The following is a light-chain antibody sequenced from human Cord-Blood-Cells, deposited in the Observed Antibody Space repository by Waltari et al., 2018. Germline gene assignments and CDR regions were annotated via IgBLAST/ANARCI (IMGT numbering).Light chain of an antibody. CDR2: AAS. V-gene: IGKV1-39*01. J-gene: IGKJ1*01. CDR3: QQSYSTPWT. Sequence: DIQMTQSTSSLSASVGDRVTITCRASKSISSYLNWYQQKPGKAPKLLIYAASSLQSGVPSRFSGSGSGTDFTLTISSLQPEDFATYYCQQSYSTPWTFGQGTKVEIK. CDR1: KSISSY.